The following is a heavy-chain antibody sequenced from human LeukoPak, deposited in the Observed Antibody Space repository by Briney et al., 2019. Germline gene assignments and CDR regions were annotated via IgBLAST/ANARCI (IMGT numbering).Heavy chain of an antibody. V-gene: IGHV1-69*05. CDR3: ARGSSGSYFGGGY. J-gene: IGHJ4*02. Sequence: ASVKVSCKASGGTFSSYATSWVRQAPGQGLEWMGGIIPIFGTANYAQKFQGRVTITTDESTSTAYMELSSLRSEDTAVYYCARGSSGSYFGGGYWGQGTLVTVSS. CDR2: IIPIFGTA. D-gene: IGHD1-26*01. CDR1: GGTFSSYA.